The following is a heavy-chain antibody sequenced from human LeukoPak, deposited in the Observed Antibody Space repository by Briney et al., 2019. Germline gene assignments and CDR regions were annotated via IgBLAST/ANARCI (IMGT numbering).Heavy chain of an antibody. Sequence: GGSLRLSCAASGFTFSSCAMSWVRQAPGKGLEWVSAISGSGGSTYYADSVKGRFTISRDNSKNTLYLQMNSLRAEDTAVYYCAKVSYDIVVVPAARYFDYWGQGTLVTVSS. CDR3: AKVSYDIVVVPAARYFDY. CDR1: GFTFSSCA. V-gene: IGHV3-23*01. CDR2: ISGSGGST. D-gene: IGHD2-2*01. J-gene: IGHJ4*02.